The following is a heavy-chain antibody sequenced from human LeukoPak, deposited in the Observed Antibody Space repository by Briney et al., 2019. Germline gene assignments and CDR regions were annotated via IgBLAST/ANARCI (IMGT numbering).Heavy chain of an antibody. Sequence: GGSLRLSCAASGFTFSSYSMNWVRQAPGKGLEWVSTLSGGGGSTYYAESVKGRFTISRDNSKNTLYLQMNSLRAEDTAVYYCAKGHSPFDYWGQGTLVTVSS. CDR2: LSGGGGST. V-gene: IGHV3-23*01. CDR1: GFTFSSYS. CDR3: AKGHSPFDY. J-gene: IGHJ4*02. D-gene: IGHD2-21*01.